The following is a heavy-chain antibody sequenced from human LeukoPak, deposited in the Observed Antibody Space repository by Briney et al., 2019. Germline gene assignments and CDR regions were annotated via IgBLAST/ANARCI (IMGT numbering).Heavy chain of an antibody. J-gene: IGHJ4*02. D-gene: IGHD6-19*01. CDR3: ARDLMAVAGTGLDY. CDR2: ISRGGDYT. CDR1: GFTFSSYS. Sequence: PGGSLRLSCAASGFTFSSYSMNWVRQAPGKGLEWVSSISRGGDYTYSEDSVKGRFTISRDNAKDSLYLQLNSLRAEDTAVYYCARDLMAVAGTGLDYWGQGALVTVSS. V-gene: IGHV3-21*01.